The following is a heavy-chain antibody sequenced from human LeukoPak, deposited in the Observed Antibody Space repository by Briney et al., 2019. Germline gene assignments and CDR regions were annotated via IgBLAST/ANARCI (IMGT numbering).Heavy chain of an antibody. CDR2: IRYDGGNK. CDR1: GFTFSSYG. J-gene: IGHJ5*02. CDR3: AKDCGWLHFCS. Sequence: GGSLRLSCAASGFTFSSYGIHWVRQAPGKGLEWVAFIRYDGGNKYYADSVKGRFTISRDNSKNTLYLQMNSLRAEDTALYYCAKDCGWLHFCSWGQGTLVTVSS. D-gene: IGHD5-24*01. V-gene: IGHV3-30*02.